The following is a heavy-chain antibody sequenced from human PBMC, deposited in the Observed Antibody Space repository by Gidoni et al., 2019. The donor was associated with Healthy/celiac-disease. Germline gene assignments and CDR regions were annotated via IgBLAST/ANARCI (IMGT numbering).Heavy chain of an antibody. CDR1: GFTFSSYE. CDR2: VSSSGSTI. V-gene: IGHV3-48*03. J-gene: IGHJ4*02. CDR3: ARVLSVVDY. Sequence: EVQLVEAGGGLVKPGGSLRLSCAACGFTFSSYEMNWVRQAPGKGLECVSYVSSSGSTIYYADSVKGRFTISRDNAKNSLYLHMNSLRAEATAVYYCARVLSVVDYWGQGTLVTVSS.